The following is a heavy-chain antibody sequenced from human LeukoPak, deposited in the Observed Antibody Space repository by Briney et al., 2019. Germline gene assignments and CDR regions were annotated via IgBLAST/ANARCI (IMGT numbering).Heavy chain of an antibody. CDR1: DYSISSGYF. V-gene: IGHV4-38-2*01. Sequence: SETLSLTCAASDYSISSGYFWGWMRQPPGKGLEWIGSIYHRGNIYYNPSLKSRVTISVDTSRNQFSLKLSSTTAADTAMYYCARSDYYASGADCWGQGILVTVSS. CDR3: ARSDYYASGADC. J-gene: IGHJ4*02. D-gene: IGHD3-10*01. CDR2: IYHRGNI.